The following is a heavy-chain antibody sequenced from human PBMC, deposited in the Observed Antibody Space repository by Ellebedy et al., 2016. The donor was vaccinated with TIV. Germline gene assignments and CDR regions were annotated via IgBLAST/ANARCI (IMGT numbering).Heavy chain of an antibody. CDR3: AKSRWDH. CDR1: GYTFTKYY. D-gene: IGHD2-15*01. J-gene: IGHJ4*02. Sequence: ASVKVSXXASGYTFTKYYIHWMRQAPGQGLEWMGIVNPGGVNVSYAQKFQGRLTMTRDTSTSTVYMELRFLRSEDTAIYYCAKSRWDHWGQGTLVTVS. CDR2: VNPGGVNV. V-gene: IGHV1-46*01.